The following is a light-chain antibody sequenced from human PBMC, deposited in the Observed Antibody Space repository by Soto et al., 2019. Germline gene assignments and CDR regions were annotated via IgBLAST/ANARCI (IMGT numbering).Light chain of an antibody. V-gene: IGLV2-14*01. J-gene: IGLJ2*01. CDR2: DVT. CDR1: SSDVGGYNY. CDR3: SSYTSSSTGV. Sequence: QSALTQPASVSGSPGQSITISCTGTSSDVGGYNYVSWYQQYPGKAPKLMIYDVTNRPSGVSNRFSASKSGNTASLTISGLQAEDEADYHCSSYTSSSTGVFGGGTQLTVL.